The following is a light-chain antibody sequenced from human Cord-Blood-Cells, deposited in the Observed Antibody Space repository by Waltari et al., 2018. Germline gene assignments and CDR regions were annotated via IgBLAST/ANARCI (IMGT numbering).Light chain of an antibody. J-gene: IGLJ2*01. V-gene: IGLV2-8*01. CDR1: SSDVGGYNY. Sequence: QSALTQPPSASGSPGPSVTISCTGTSSDVGGYNYVSWYQQHPGKAPKLMIYEVSKRPSGVPDRFSGSKSGNTASLTVSGLQAEDEADYYCSSYAGSNNSLFGGGTKLTVL. CDR3: SSYAGSNNSL. CDR2: EVS.